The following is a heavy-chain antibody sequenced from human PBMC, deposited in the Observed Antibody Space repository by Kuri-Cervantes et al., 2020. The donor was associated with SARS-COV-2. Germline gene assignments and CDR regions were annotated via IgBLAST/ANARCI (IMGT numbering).Heavy chain of an antibody. D-gene: IGHD3-10*01. CDR3: ARESVPLGAFDI. Sequence: SLKVSCKASGGTFSKYVVSWVRQAPGQGLEWMGGIIPIFGTTTYAQKCQGRVKITADESTTTAYMELSSLISEDTAVYYCARESVPLGAFDIWGQGTMVTVSS. CDR1: GGTFSKYV. CDR2: IIPIFGTT. J-gene: IGHJ3*02. V-gene: IGHV1-69*13.